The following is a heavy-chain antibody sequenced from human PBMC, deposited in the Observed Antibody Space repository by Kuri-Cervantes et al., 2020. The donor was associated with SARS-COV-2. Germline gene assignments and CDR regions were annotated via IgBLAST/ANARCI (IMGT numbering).Heavy chain of an antibody. CDR2: IYYSGST. D-gene: IGHD6-13*01. CDR1: GGSISSCY. CDR3: ARGGSSWFEYFQH. V-gene: IGHV4-59*12. J-gene: IGHJ1*01. Sequence: SETLSLTCTVSGGSISSCYWSWIRQPPGKGLEWIGYIYYSGSTNYNPSLKSRVTISVDTSKNQFSLKLSSVTAADTAVYYCARGGSSWFEYFQHWGQGTLVTVSS.